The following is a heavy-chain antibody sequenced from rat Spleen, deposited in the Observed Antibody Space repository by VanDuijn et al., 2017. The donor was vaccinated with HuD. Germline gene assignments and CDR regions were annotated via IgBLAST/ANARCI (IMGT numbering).Heavy chain of an antibody. D-gene: IGHD1-9*01. V-gene: IGHV2-63*01. CDR3: ARTHTMGSRFDY. CDR1: GFSLTSYS. CDR2: MRYDGDT. Sequence: QVQLKESGPGLVQPSETLSLTCTVSGFSLTSYSVSWVRQPPGKGLEWMGRMRYDGDTYYNSALKSRLSISRDTSKNQVFLKMNSLQTDDTATYYCARTHTMGSRFDYWGQGTLVTVSS. J-gene: IGHJ3*01.